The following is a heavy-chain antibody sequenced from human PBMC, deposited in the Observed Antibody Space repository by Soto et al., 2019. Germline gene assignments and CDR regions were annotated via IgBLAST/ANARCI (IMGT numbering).Heavy chain of an antibody. D-gene: IGHD1-1*01. Sequence: ESLKISCKGSGYSFTSYWIGWVRQMPGKGLEWMGIIYPGDSDTRYSPSFQGQVTISADKSISTAYLQWSSLKASDTAMYYCATTTDYYYYGMDVWGQGTTVTVSS. CDR3: ATTTDYYYYGMDV. CDR2: IYPGDSDT. V-gene: IGHV5-51*01. J-gene: IGHJ6*02. CDR1: GYSFTSYW.